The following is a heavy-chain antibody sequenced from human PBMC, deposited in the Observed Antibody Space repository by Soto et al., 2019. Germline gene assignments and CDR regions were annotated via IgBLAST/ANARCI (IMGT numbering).Heavy chain of an antibody. V-gene: IGHV3-21*01. CDR2: ISSSSSDI. Sequence: EVQLVESGGGLVKPGGSLRLSCAASGFAFSSYSMNWVRQAPGKGLEWVSSISSSSSDIYYAHSVKGRFTISIDNAKNSLYLQMNSLRAEDTAVYYCARDNGDYGLAFDYWGQGTLVTVSS. J-gene: IGHJ4*02. CDR1: GFAFSSYS. CDR3: ARDNGDYGLAFDY. D-gene: IGHD4-17*01.